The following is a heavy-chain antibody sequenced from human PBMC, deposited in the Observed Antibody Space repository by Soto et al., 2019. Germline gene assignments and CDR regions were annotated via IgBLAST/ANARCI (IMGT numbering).Heavy chain of an antibody. V-gene: IGHV3-21*01. CDR3: ARESDIVVVVAANPFDY. CDR1: GFTFSSYS. D-gene: IGHD2-15*01. J-gene: IGHJ4*02. Sequence: EVQLVESGGGLVKPGGSLRLSCAASGFTFSSYSMNWVRQAPGKGLEWVSSISSSSSYIYYANSVKGGFTISRDNAKNSLYVQMNSLRAEDTVVYYCARESDIVVVVAANPFDYWGQGTLVTVSS. CDR2: ISSSSSYI.